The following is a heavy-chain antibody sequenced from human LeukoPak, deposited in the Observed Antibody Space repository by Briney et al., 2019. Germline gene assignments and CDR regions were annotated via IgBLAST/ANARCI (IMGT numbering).Heavy chain of an antibody. D-gene: IGHD2-21*02. CDR2: MNPNCCNT. Sequence: ASVKVSCKASGYTFTSYDINWVRQATGQGLAWMGWMNPNCCNTHNPHKFQGRVTLTRKTSTNTAYMDMSSLRYNDKPAYLCVRGPYETACYFDQWGQGTLVTVSS. V-gene: IGHV1-8*03. CDR3: VRGPYETACYFDQ. CDR1: GYTFTSYD. J-gene: IGHJ4*02.